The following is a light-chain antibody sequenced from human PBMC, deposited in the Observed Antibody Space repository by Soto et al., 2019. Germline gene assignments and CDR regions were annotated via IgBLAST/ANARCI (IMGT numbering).Light chain of an antibody. CDR1: QSLSYW. CDR2: KAS. CDR3: QQYDRFPYT. Sequence: DIQMTQSPSTLSASVGDTVTITCRASQSLSYWLAWYQQTPGQAPKLLIHKASTLESGVPSRFSGSGSGTEFTLTISSLQPDDFATFYCQQYDRFPYTFGQGTKLEIK. J-gene: IGKJ2*01. V-gene: IGKV1-5*03.